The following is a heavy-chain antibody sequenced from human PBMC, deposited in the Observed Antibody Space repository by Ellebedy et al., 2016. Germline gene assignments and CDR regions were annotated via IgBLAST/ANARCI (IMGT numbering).Heavy chain of an antibody. Sequence: GESLKISCAASGFTFSDYYMSWIRQAPGKGLEWVSYISSSSSYTNYADSVKGRFTISRDNAKNSLYLQMNSLRAEDTAVFYCARDWRIAAAGVFYYYYYGMDVWGQGTTVTVSS. CDR3: ARDWRIAAAGVFYYYYYGMDV. V-gene: IGHV3-11*06. CDR1: GFTFSDYY. CDR2: ISSSSSYT. J-gene: IGHJ6*02. D-gene: IGHD6-13*01.